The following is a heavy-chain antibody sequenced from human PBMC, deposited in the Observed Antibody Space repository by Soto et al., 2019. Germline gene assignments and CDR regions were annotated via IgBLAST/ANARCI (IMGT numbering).Heavy chain of an antibody. CDR1: GFTFSDFY. CDR2: ITGTGSYT. J-gene: IGHJ4*02. V-gene: IGHV3-11*06. CDR3: ARGARASPEY. Sequence: PGGSLRLSCAASGFTFSDFYMSWIRQAPGKGLEWVSYITGTGSYTNYADSVKGRFTISRDNAKNSLYLEMNSLRDEDTAVYYCARGARASPEYWGQGTLVTVSS.